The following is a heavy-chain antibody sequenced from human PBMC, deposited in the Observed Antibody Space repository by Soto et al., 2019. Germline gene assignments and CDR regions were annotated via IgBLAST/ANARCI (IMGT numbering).Heavy chain of an antibody. CDR1: GFTFDNYA. V-gene: IGHV3-9*01. D-gene: IGHD1-1*01. Sequence: GGSLRLSCAAPGFTFDNYAMNWVRQAPGKGLEWVSGITWSSATIGYADSVKGRFTISRDNAKNCLYLQMNSLRPEDTALYYCARGFQLLMDVGGQGTTVIVAS. J-gene: IGHJ6*02. CDR3: ARGFQLLMDV. CDR2: ITWSSATI.